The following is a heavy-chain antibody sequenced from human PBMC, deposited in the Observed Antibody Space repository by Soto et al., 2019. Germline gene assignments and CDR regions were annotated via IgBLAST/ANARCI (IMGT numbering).Heavy chain of an antibody. CDR1: GGSISSYY. D-gene: IGHD6-6*01. Sequence: SETLSLTCTVSGGSISSYYWSWIRQPPGKGLEWIGYIYYSGSTNYNPSLKSRVTISVDTSKNQFSLKLSSVTAADTAVYYCAKLIAARPLDYWGQGTLVTVSS. CDR2: IYYSGST. CDR3: AKLIAARPLDY. V-gene: IGHV4-59*01. J-gene: IGHJ4*02.